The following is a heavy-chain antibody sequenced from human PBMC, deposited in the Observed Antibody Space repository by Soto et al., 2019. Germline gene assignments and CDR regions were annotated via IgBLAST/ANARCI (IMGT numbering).Heavy chain of an antibody. CDR3: ARDEERWQWLPLIDY. CDR1: GFTFSSYA. J-gene: IGHJ4*02. D-gene: IGHD6-19*01. Sequence: QVQLVESGGGVVQPGRSLRLSCAASGFTFSSYAMHWVRQAPGKGLEWVAVISYDGSNKYYADSVKGRFTISRDNSKNTLYLQMNSLRAEDTAVYYCARDEERWQWLPLIDYWGQGTLVTVSS. CDR2: ISYDGSNK. V-gene: IGHV3-30-3*01.